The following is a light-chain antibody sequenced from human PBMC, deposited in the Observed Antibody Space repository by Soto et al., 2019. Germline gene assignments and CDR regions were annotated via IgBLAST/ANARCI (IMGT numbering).Light chain of an antibody. Sequence: DIVLTQSPGTLSLSPGERATLSCRASQSVRSTSLAWYQQKPGQAPRLLIYGASTRAPGFPARFSGSGSGTDFTLTISSLQSEDFAVYYCQQYNNWPWTFGQGTKV. CDR2: GAS. J-gene: IGKJ1*01. CDR3: QQYNNWPWT. CDR1: QSVRST. V-gene: IGKV3-15*01.